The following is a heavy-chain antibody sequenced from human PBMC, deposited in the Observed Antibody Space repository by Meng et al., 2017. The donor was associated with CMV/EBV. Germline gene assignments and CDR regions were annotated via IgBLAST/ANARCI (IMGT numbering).Heavy chain of an antibody. CDR1: VGTFSSYA. J-gene: IGHJ5*02. D-gene: IGHD6-13*01. CDR3: ARVGISSSWYEPGTGWFDP. CDR2: IIPILGIA. Sequence: SVKVSCQASVGTFSSYAISWVRQAPGQGLEWMGGIIPILGIANYAQKFQGRVTITTDESTSTAYMELSSLRSEDTAVYYCARVGISSSWYEPGTGWFDPWGQGTLVTVSS. V-gene: IGHV1-69*10.